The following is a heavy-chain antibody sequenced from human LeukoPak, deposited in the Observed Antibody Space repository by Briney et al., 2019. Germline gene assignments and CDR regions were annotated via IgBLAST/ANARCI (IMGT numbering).Heavy chain of an antibody. CDR2: IYYSGST. Sequence: PSETLSLTCTVSGGSISSYYWSWIRQPPGKGLEWIGYIYYSGSTNYNPSLKSRVTISVDTSKNQFSLKLSSVTAADTAVYYCASQGGYSYGYRPYYYYSMDVWGQGTTVTVSS. CDR1: GGSISSYY. J-gene: IGHJ6*02. V-gene: IGHV4-59*08. D-gene: IGHD5-18*01. CDR3: ASQGGYSYGYRPYYYYSMDV.